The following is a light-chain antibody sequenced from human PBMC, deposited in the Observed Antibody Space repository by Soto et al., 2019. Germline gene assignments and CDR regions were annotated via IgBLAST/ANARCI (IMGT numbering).Light chain of an antibody. V-gene: IGKV4-1*01. Sequence: DIVMTQSPDSLAVSLGERATINCKSSQSVLYSSNNKNCLAWYQQKPGQPPKLLIYWASTRESGVPDRFSGSGSGTDFTLTISNLQAEDVAVYYCQQYYSTPPLTFGGGTKVEIK. CDR2: WAS. CDR3: QQYYSTPPLT. J-gene: IGKJ4*01. CDR1: QSVLYSSNNKNC.